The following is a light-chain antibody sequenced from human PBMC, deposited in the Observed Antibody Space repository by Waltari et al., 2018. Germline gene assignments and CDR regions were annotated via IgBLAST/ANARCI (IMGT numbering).Light chain of an antibody. CDR3: AAWDGSLDGVV. CDR1: TSNIGSNA. V-gene: IGLV1-44*01. Sequence: QSVLTQPPSASGTPGQRVTISCSGSTSNIGSNAVNWSQQLPGTAPKLLIYNNHQRPSGVPDRFSGSKSGTSASLAISGLQSEDEADYYCAAWDGSLDGVVFGGGTMLTVL. CDR2: NNH. J-gene: IGLJ2*01.